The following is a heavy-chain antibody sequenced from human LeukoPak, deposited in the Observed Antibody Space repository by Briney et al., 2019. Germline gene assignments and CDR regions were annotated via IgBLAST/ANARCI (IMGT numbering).Heavy chain of an antibody. CDR2: INPNSGGT. J-gene: IGHJ4*02. V-gene: IGHV1-2*02. D-gene: IGHD3-3*01. CDR3: ARETIFGVFFDY. CDR1: GYTFTGYY. Sequence: ASVKVSCKASGYTFTGYYMHWVRQAPGRGLEWMGWINPNSGGTNYAQKFQGRVTMTTDTSTSTAYMELRSLRSDDTAVYYCARETIFGVFFDYWGQGTLVTVSS.